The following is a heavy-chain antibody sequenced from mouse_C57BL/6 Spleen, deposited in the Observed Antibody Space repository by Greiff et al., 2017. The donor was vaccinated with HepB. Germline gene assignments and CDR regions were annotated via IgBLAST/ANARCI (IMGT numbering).Heavy chain of an antibody. CDR1: GYTFTSYW. D-gene: IGHD2-3*01. CDR2: IHPNSGST. J-gene: IGHJ4*01. CDR3: ARWGDGYYALDY. Sequence: VQLQQPGAELVKPGASVKLSCKASGYTFTSYWMHWVKQRPGQGLEWIGMIHPNSGSTNYNEKFKSKATLTVDKSSSTAYLQLSSLTSEDSAVYYCARWGDGYYALDYWGQGTSVTVSS. V-gene: IGHV1-64*01.